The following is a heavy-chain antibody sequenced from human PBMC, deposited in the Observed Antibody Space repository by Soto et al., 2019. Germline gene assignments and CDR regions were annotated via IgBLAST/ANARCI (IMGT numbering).Heavy chain of an antibody. CDR1: GASVSDGY. Sequence: QIQLQESGPGLVKPSETLSLTYTVSGASVSDGYWSWIRQPPGKGLEWIGFMYFGGSFNYNPSLTSRVTLSVETSKNQFSMKVTSVTAADTAVYYCARSYYDSTGFAVDPWGQGTLVTVSS. V-gene: IGHV4-59*02. CDR2: MYFGGSF. CDR3: ARSYYDSTGFAVDP. D-gene: IGHD3-22*01. J-gene: IGHJ5*02.